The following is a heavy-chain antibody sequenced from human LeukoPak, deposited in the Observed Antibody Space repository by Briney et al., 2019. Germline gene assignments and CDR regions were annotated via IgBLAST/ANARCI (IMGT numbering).Heavy chain of an antibody. V-gene: IGHV3-23*01. J-gene: IGHJ4*02. CDR2: ISGSGGST. CDR1: GFTLSSYA. Sequence: GGSLRLSCAASGFTLSSYAMSWVRHAPGKGLEWVSAISGSGGSTYYADSAKGRFPISRDNSKNTLYLQMNSLRAEDTAVYYCAKDSGVWGSYRYRHDSASFDYWGQGTLVTVSS. CDR3: AKDSGVWGSYRYRHDSASFDY. D-gene: IGHD3-16*02.